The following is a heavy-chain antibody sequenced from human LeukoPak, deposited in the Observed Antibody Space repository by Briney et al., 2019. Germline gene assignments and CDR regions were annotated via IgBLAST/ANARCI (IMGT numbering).Heavy chain of an antibody. CDR3: ARGPIWTAAAVRGNYYNMDV. V-gene: IGHV4-59*01. CDR1: GGSISSYY. D-gene: IGHD6-13*01. J-gene: IGHJ6*03. Sequence: SETLSLTCTVSGGSISSYYWSWIRQPAGKGLEWIGYNYYSGSTNYNPSLKSRVTISVDTSKNQFSLKLSSVTAADTAVYYCARGPIWTAAAVRGNYYNMDVWGKGTTVTVSS. CDR2: NYYSGST.